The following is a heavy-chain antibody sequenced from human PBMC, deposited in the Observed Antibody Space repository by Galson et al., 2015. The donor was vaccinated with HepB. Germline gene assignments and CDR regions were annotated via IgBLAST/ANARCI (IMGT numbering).Heavy chain of an antibody. CDR3: ARGGIAVAGISY. D-gene: IGHD6-19*01. CDR1: GYTFTNYA. J-gene: IGHJ4*02. CDR2: INAGNGNT. V-gene: IGHV1-3*01. Sequence: SCKASGYTFTNYAMHWVRQAPGQRLEWMGWINAGNGNTKYSQKFQGRVTITRDTSASTAYMELSSLRSEDTVVYYCARGGIAVAGISYWGQGTLVTVSS.